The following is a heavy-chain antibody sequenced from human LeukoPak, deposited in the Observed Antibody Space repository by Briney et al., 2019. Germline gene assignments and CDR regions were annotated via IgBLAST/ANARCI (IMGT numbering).Heavy chain of an antibody. CDR3: TTDTWYSAGH. Sequence: GGSLRPSCAASGFIFSGSWMAWIRQAPGKGLEWVAIIKKDGSEKYYVDSMKGRFTISRDNAKNSLFLQMNSLRAEDTAIYYCTTDTWYSAGHWGQGTLVTVSS. V-gene: IGHV3-7*03. CDR1: GFIFSGSW. CDR2: IKKDGSEK. D-gene: IGHD2-15*01. J-gene: IGHJ4*02.